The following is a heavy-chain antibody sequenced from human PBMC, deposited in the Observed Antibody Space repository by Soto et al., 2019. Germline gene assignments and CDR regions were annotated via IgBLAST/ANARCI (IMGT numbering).Heavy chain of an antibody. CDR2: IIPIFGTA. CDR1: GGTFSSHA. J-gene: IGHJ4*02. V-gene: IGHV1-69*06. Sequence: PVKVSCKASGGTFSSHAISWVRQAPGQGLEWMGGIIPIFGTANYAQKFQGRVTITADKSTRTAYMELSSLRSEDTAVYYCARSLLRSWESSRYYFAYWGQGTLVTVSS. D-gene: IGHD3-3*01. CDR3: ARSLLRSWESSRYYFAY.